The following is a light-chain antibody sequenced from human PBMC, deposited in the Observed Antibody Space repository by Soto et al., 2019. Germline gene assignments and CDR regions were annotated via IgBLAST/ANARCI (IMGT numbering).Light chain of an antibody. CDR1: SSDVGGYNY. Sequence: QSALTQPPSASGSPGQSITISCTGTSSDVGGYNYVSWYQQHPGKAPKLMIYDVSNRPSGVSNRFSGSKSGNTASLTISGIQAEDEDDYYCSSYTSSSSLYVVFGGGTKVTVL. J-gene: IGLJ2*01. V-gene: IGLV2-14*01. CDR3: SSYTSSSSLYVV. CDR2: DVS.